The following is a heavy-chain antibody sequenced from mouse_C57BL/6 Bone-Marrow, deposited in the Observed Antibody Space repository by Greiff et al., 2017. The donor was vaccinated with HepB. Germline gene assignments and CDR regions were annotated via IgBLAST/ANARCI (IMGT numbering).Heavy chain of an antibody. D-gene: IGHD2-4*01. CDR1: GYTFTSYW. V-gene: IGHV1-53*01. CDR2: INPSNGGT. J-gene: IGHJ3*01. CDR3: ARGLRQKRFAY. Sequence: QVHVKQPGTELVKPGASVKLSCKASGYTFTSYWMHWVKQRPGQGLEWIGNINPSNGGTNYNEKFKSKATLTVDKSSSTAYMQLSSLTSEDSAVYYCARGLRQKRFAYWGQGTLVTVSA.